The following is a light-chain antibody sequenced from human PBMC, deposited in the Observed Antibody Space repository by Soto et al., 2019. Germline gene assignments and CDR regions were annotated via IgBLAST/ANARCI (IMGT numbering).Light chain of an antibody. V-gene: IGKV3-15*01. J-gene: IGKJ4*01. CDR1: QSVGSN. CDR3: QQYNNWPL. CDR2: GAS. Sequence: EIVMTQSPATLSVSPGERATLSCRASQSVGSNLAWYRQKPGQAPRLLIYGASTRATGIPARFSGSGSGTEFTLTISSLQSEDFAVYYCQQYNNWPLFGGGTKVDIK.